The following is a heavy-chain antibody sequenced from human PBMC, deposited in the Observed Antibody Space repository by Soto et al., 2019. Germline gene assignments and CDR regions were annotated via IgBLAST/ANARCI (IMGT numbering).Heavy chain of an antibody. CDR1: AGSISTINYY. CDR2: ISYSGST. D-gene: IGHD2-8*01. CDR3: ARSAQWDGFDP. V-gene: IGHV4-31*03. Sequence: QVQLQESGPGLVRPSQTLSLTCTVSAGSISTINYYWSWIRQHPEKGLEWIGYISYSGSTFYHSSLNIRVTISLDTSKKQFSLTLTSVTAADTAVYYCARSAQWDGFDPWGQGTMVTFSS. J-gene: IGHJ3*01.